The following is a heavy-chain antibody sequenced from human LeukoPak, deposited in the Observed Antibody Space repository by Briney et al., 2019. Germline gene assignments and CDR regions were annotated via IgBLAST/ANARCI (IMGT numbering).Heavy chain of an antibody. Sequence: SETLSLTCTVSGGSISSYYWSWIRQPPGKGLEWIGCIYYSGSTSYNPSLKSRVTISVDTSKDQFSLKLSSVTAADTAVYYCARDTSLTVWEWFDPWGQGTLVTVSS. CDR2: IYYSGST. D-gene: IGHD1-26*01. CDR3: ARDTSLTVWEWFDP. V-gene: IGHV4-59*12. CDR1: GGSISSYY. J-gene: IGHJ5*02.